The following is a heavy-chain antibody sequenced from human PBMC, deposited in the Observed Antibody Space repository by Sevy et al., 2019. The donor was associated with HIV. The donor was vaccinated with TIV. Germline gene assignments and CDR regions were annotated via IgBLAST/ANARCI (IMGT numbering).Heavy chain of an antibody. CDR3: ARDPRIYGDYLLAYFDY. CDR1: GLTPSTYG. J-gene: IGHJ4*02. D-gene: IGHD4-17*01. Sequence: GGSLRLSCAASGLTPSTYGIHWVRQAPGKGPEWVAVIGYDGNNKFYADSVKGRFTISRDDSKNTVFLQMDSLRAEDTAVYYCARDPRIYGDYLLAYFDYWGQRTLVTVSS. CDR2: IGYDGNNK. V-gene: IGHV3-33*01.